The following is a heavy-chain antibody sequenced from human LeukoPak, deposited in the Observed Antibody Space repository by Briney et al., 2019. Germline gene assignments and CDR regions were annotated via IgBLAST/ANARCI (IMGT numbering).Heavy chain of an antibody. D-gene: IGHD4-17*01. CDR3: ASDRYGDPDY. Sequence: GGSLRLSCAASGFTVSSNYMSWVRQAPGKGLEWVSWISSSSITIYYADSVKGRFTISRDNAKNSLYLQMNSLRDEDTAVYYCASDRYGDPDYWGQGTLVTVSS. V-gene: IGHV3-48*02. J-gene: IGHJ4*02. CDR2: ISSSSITI. CDR1: GFTVSSNY.